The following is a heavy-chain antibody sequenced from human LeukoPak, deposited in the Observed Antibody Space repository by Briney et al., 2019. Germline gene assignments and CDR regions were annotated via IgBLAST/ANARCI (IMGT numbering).Heavy chain of an antibody. Sequence: PSQTLSLTCTVSGGSISSGYYYWIWIRQPPGTGLEWIGYIYYSGCTYYNPSLNSRVTISVDTSKNQFSLKLSSVTAADTAVYYCACSYYYDSSGYYYFDYWGQGTLVTVSS. J-gene: IGHJ4*02. CDR3: ACSYYYDSSGYYYFDY. V-gene: IGHV4-30-4*01. CDR2: IYYSGCT. CDR1: GGSISSGYYY. D-gene: IGHD3-22*01.